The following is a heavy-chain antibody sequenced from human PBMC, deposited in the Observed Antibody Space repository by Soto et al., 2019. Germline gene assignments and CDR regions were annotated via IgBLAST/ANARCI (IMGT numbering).Heavy chain of an antibody. CDR2: IYYSGST. J-gene: IGHJ4*02. CDR1: GGSSSSGDYY. Sequence: SETLSLTCTVAGGSSSSGDYYWSWIRQPPGKGLEWIGYIYYSGSTYYNPSLKSRVTISVDTSKNQFSLKLSSVTAADTAVYYCARGWGIVLVPAAIPGGFDYWGQGTLVTVSS. V-gene: IGHV4-30-4*01. CDR3: ARGWGIVLVPAAIPGGFDY. D-gene: IGHD2-2*01.